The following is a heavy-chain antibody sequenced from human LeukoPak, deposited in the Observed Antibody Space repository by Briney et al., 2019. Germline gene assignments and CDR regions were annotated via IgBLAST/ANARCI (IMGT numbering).Heavy chain of an antibody. D-gene: IGHD1-1*01. CDR3: ARDIRPHYGMDV. CDR1: GFTFSSYS. V-gene: IGHV3-21*01. J-gene: IGHJ6*02. CDR2: ISSSSSYI. Sequence: GGSLRLSCAASGFTFSSYSMNWIRQAPGKGLEWVSSISSSSSYIYYADSVKGRFTISRDNAKNSLYLQMNSLRAEDTAVYYCARDIRPHYGMDVWGQGTTVTVSS.